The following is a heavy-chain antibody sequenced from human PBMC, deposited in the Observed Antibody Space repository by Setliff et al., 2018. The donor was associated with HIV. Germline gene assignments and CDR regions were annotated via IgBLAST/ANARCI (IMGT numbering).Heavy chain of an antibody. J-gene: IGHJ6*02. V-gene: IGHV3-48*03. CDR1: GFTFSSYE. CDR2: SSSSGSVV. Sequence: PGGSLRLSCVGSGFTFSSYEMNWVRQAPGKGLEWVSYSSSSGSVVYYADSVKGRFTFSRDNTENSVYLQMNSLRAEDSATYYCARAGYSYGFSYYGMDVWGQGTTVTSP. D-gene: IGHD5-12*01. CDR3: ARAGYSYGFSYYGMDV.